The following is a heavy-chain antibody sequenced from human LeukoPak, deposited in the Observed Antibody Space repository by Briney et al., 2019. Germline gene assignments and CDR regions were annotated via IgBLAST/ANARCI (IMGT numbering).Heavy chain of an antibody. D-gene: IGHD5-24*01. CDR2: IRRDGST. V-gene: IGHV3-66*01. CDR3: ARGCREGYISPFDP. CDR1: RLSVSSNF. J-gene: IGHJ5*02. Sequence: GGSLRLSCAASRLSVSSNFMSWVRQAPGKGLEWVAVIRRDGSTDYADSVKGRFTISRDNYRNTVHLQMISLRAEDTAMFYCARGCREGYISPFDPWGQGTLVTVSS.